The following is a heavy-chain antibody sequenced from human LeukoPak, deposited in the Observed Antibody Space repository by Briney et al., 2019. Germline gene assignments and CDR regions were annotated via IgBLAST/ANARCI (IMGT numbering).Heavy chain of an antibody. V-gene: IGHV3-23*01. CDR3: ATRSTSDFWFFDS. D-gene: IGHD2-2*01. CDR1: GFTITNYA. CDR2: IRIGGGGT. Sequence: PGGSLRLSCAASGFTITNYAMTWVRQAPGKGLEWVSAIRIGGGGTEYADSAKGRFTISRDTSNNTLYLQMNSLRVEDTALYYRATRSTSDFWFFDSWGQGTLVTVSS. J-gene: IGHJ4*02.